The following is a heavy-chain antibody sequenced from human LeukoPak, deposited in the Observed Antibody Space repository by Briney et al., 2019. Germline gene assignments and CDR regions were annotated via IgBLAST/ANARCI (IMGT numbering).Heavy chain of an antibody. CDR1: GGSFSGYY. V-gene: IGHV4-34*01. J-gene: IGHJ5*02. Sequence: SETLSLTCAVYGGSFSGYYWSWIRQPPGKGLEWIGEINHSGSTNYNPSLKSRVTISVDTSKNQFSLKLSSVTAADTAVYYCARGVFPLWVRGDWFDPWAREPWSPSPQ. CDR2: INHSGST. D-gene: IGHD3-10*01. CDR3: ARGVFPLWVRGDWFDP.